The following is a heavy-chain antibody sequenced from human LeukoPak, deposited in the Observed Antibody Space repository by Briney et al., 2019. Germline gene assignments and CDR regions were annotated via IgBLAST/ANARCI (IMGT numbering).Heavy chain of an antibody. CDR2: ISWNSGSI. CDR1: GFTFDDYA. CDR3: EKESAAGPFDY. V-gene: IGHV3-9*01. Sequence: GGSLRLSCAASGFTFDDYAMHWVRQAPGKGLEWVSGISWNSGSIGYADSVKGRFTISRDNAKNSLYLQMNSLRAEDTALYYCEKESAAGPFDYGGRGTLGAVS. D-gene: IGHD6-13*01. J-gene: IGHJ4*02.